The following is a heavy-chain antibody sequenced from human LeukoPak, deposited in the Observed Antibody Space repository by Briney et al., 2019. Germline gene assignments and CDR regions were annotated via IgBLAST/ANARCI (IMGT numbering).Heavy chain of an antibody. CDR3: ARDSGYSYGTHFVDY. CDR1: GYTFTGYY. D-gene: IGHD5-18*01. Sequence: ASVKVSCKAFGYTFTGYYMHWVRQAPGQGLEWMGWINPNSGGTNYAQKFQGRVTMTRDTSISTAYMELSRLRSDDTAVYYCARDSGYSYGTHFVDYWGQGTLVTVSS. V-gene: IGHV1-2*02. CDR2: INPNSGGT. J-gene: IGHJ4*02.